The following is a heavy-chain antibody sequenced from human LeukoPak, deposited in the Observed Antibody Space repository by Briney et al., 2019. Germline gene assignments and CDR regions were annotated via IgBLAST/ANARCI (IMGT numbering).Heavy chain of an antibody. Sequence: SETLSLTCAVYGGSFSGYYWSWIRQPPGKGLEWIGEINHSGSTNYNPSLKSRVTISVDTSKNQFSLKLSSVTAADTAVYHCARGRIPSRYSSSWYGYWGQGTLVTVSS. CDR1: GGSFSGYY. V-gene: IGHV4-34*01. J-gene: IGHJ4*02. D-gene: IGHD6-13*01. CDR3: ARGRIPSRYSSSWYGY. CDR2: INHSGST.